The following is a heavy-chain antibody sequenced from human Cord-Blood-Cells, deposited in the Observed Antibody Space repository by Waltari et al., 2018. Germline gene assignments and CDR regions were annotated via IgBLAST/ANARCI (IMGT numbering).Heavy chain of an antibody. J-gene: IGHJ4*02. D-gene: IGHD3-10*01. Sequence: QVQLVQSGAEVKKPGASVKVSCKASGYTFTSYYMHWVRQAPGQGLEWMGIINPSGGSTSDAQKFQGRVTMTRDTSTSTVYMELSSLRSEDTAVYYCARDREVGEGGSGSYYNFLYWGQGTLVTVSS. CDR1: GYTFTSYY. V-gene: IGHV1-46*01. CDR2: INPSGGST. CDR3: ARDREVGEGGSGSYYNFLY.